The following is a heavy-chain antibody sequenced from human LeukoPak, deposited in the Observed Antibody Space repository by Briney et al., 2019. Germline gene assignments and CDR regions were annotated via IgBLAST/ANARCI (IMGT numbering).Heavy chain of an antibody. CDR3: AGGSGFIIKD. J-gene: IGHJ4*02. Sequence: GGSLRLSCAASGFIFTNFFMSWVRQAPGKGLEWVASIKHDGSEKNYVDSVKGRFTISRDNAKNSLYLQMNNLRVEDTAMYYCAGGSGFIIKDWGQGTLVTVSS. CDR1: GFIFTNFF. CDR2: IKHDGSEK. D-gene: IGHD3-9*01. V-gene: IGHV3-7*03.